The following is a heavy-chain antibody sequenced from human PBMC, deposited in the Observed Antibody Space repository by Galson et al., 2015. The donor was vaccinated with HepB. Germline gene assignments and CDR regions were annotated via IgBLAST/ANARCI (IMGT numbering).Heavy chain of an antibody. CDR1: GFTFSSYA. CDR2: ISYDGSNK. J-gene: IGHJ4*02. D-gene: IGHD1-7*01. CDR3: AREKYNWNYVGPFDY. V-gene: IGHV3-30-3*01. Sequence: SLRLSCAASGFTFSSYAMHWVRQAPGKGLEWVAVISYDGSNKYYADSVKGRFTISRDNSKNTLYLQMNSLRAEDTAVYYCAREKYNWNYVGPFDYWGQGTLVTVSS.